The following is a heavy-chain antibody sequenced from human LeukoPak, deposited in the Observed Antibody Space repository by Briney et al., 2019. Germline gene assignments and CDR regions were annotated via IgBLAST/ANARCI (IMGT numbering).Heavy chain of an antibody. J-gene: IGHJ3*02. CDR1: GYSFTSYW. V-gene: IGHV5-51*01. CDR2: IYPGDSDT. Sequence: GESLKISCKGSGYSFTSYWIGWVRQMPGKGLEWMGIIYPGDSDTRYSPSFQGQVTISADKSISTAYLQWSSLKASDTAMYYCARSRDDSIGPDAFDIWGQGTMVTVSS. D-gene: IGHD3-22*01. CDR3: ARSRDDSIGPDAFDI.